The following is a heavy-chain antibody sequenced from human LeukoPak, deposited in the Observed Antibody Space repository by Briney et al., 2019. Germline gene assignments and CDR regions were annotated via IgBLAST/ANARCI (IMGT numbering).Heavy chain of an antibody. CDR1: GFTLNSYS. CDR2: INSDSTHI. V-gene: IGHV3-21*01. D-gene: IGHD3-22*01. J-gene: IGHJ6*03. CDR3: ARVLNSYDTSAPAYYNHMDV. Sequence: GGSLRLSCAASGFTLNSYSMNWARQAPGKGLEWVSSINSDSTHIYYAASVKVRFTVSRDKAKNSLYLNMHSLRPGDTAVYYCARVLNSYDTSAPAYYNHMDVWGKGTTVAVAS.